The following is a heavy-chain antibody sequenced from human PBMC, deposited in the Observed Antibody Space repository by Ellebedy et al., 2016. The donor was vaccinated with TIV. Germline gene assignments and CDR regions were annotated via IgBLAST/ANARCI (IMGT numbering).Heavy chain of an antibody. D-gene: IGHD3-3*01. V-gene: IGHV3-9*01. CDR3: AKDIPYYDFWSGYGGGGMDV. J-gene: IGHJ6*02. CDR1: GFIFDDYA. CDR2: ISWNSGSI. Sequence: SLKISCAASGFIFDDYAMQWVRQAPGKGMEWVSGISWNSGSIGYADSVKGRFTISRDNAKNSLYLQMNSLRAEDTALYYCAKDIPYYDFWSGYGGGGMDVWGQGTTVTVSS.